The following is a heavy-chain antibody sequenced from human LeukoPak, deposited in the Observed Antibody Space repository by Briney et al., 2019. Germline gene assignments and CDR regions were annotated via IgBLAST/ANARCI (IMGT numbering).Heavy chain of an antibody. CDR3: ARQGPTHAFDI. CDR2: INPSGGST. V-gene: IGHV1-46*01. CDR1: GYTFTSYA. Sequence: ASVKVSCKASGYTFTSYAMHWVRQAPGQGLEWMGIINPSGGSTSYAQKFQGRVTMTRDTSRSTVYMELSSLRSEDTAVYYCARQGPTHAFDIWGQGTMVTVTS. J-gene: IGHJ3*02.